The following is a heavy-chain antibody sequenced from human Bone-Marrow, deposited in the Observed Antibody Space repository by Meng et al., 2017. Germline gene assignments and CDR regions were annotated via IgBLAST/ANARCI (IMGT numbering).Heavy chain of an antibody. Sequence: GESLKISCAASGFTFSSYEMNWVRQAPGKGLEWLSYIGSSGSTIYYADSVKGRFTIARDNAKNSLHLQMNSLRAEDTAVYYCARGDGYNWGAFDIWGQGTMVTVSS. CDR2: IGSSGSTI. J-gene: IGHJ3*02. CDR1: GFTFSSYE. D-gene: IGHD5-24*01. CDR3: ARGDGYNWGAFDI. V-gene: IGHV3-48*03.